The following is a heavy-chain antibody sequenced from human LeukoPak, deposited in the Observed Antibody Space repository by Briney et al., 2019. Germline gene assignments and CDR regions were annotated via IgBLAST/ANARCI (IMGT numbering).Heavy chain of an antibody. CDR3: ARFSAAGTPFFDY. Sequence: PGGSLRLSCAASGFTFSVYYMSWIRQTPEGGLEWVSYINSSSTTIYYANSVKGRFTISRDNAKNSLYLQMNSLRAEDTAVYYCARFSAAGTPFFDYCGQGTLVTVSS. J-gene: IGHJ4*02. V-gene: IGHV3-11*04. CDR1: GFTFSVYY. CDR2: INSSSTTI. D-gene: IGHD6-13*01.